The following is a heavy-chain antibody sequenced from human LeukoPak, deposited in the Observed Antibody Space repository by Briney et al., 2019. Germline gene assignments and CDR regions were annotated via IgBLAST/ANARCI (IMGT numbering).Heavy chain of an antibody. D-gene: IGHD1-26*01. V-gene: IGHV3-30*18. J-gene: IGHJ6*02. CDR3: ANVVGATTYDYYYGMDV. CDR2: ISYDGSNK. Sequence: GGSLRLSCAASGFTFSSYWMSWVRQAPGKGLEWVAAISYDGSNKYYADSVKGRFTISRDNSKNTLYLQMNSLRAEDTAVYYCANVVGATTYDYYYGMDVWGQGTTVTVSS. CDR1: GFTFSSYW.